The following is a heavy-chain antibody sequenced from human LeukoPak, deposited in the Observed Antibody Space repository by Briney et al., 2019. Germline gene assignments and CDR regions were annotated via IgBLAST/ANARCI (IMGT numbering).Heavy chain of an antibody. V-gene: IGHV3-21*01. CDR1: GFTVSSNY. CDR2: ISSGSSYI. Sequence: GGSLRLSCAASGFTVSSNYMSWVRQAPGKGLEWVSFISSGSSYIYYADSVKGRFTISRDNAKNSLYLQMNSLRAEDTAVYYCAREAAAGNYLDYWGQGTLVTVSS. CDR3: AREAAAGNYLDY. D-gene: IGHD6-13*01. J-gene: IGHJ4*02.